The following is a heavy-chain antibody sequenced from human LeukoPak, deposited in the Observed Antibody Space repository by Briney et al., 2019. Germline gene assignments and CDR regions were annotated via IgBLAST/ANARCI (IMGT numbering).Heavy chain of an antibody. CDR2: ITSSSSYI. CDR3: ARDPYSGNYGDFYYYYMDV. J-gene: IGHJ6*03. CDR1: GFTFNTYN. D-gene: IGHD1-26*01. V-gene: IGHV3-21*01. Sequence: PGESLRLSCVASGFTFNTYNMNWVRQAPGKGLEWVSSITSSSSYIYYADSVKGRFTISRDNAKSSLYLQMNSPRDEDTAVYYCARDPYSGNYGDFYYYYMDVWGKGTTVTISS.